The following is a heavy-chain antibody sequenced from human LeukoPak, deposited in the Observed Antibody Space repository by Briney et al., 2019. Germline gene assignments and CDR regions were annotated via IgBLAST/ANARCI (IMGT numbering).Heavy chain of an antibody. V-gene: IGHV1-2*02. CDR3: ARGDIVVVPAASSWFDP. CDR2: INPNSGGT. J-gene: IGHJ5*02. Sequence: ASVKVSCKASGYTFTGYYMHWVRQAPGQGLEWMGWINPNSGGTNYAQKFQGRVTMTRDTSISTAYMELSRLRSDDTAVYYCARGDIVVVPAASSWFDPWGQGTLVTVSS. CDR1: GYTFTGYY. D-gene: IGHD2-2*01.